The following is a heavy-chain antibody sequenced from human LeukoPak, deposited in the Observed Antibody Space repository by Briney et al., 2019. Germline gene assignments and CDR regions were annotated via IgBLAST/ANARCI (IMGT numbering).Heavy chain of an antibody. CDR2: ISSSSSYI. Sequence: GGSLRLSCAASGFTFNTYSMNWVRQAPGEGLEWVSSISSSSSYIYYVDSVRGRFTISRDNAKNSLYLQMNSLRAEDTAVYYCARGSLYYDFWSGPDYWGQGTLVTVSS. D-gene: IGHD3-3*01. CDR1: GFTFNTYS. J-gene: IGHJ4*02. CDR3: ARGSLYYDFWSGPDY. V-gene: IGHV3-21*01.